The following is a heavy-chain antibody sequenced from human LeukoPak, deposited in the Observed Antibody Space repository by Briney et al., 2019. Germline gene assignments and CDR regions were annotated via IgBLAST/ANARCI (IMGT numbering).Heavy chain of an antibody. CDR1: GFNFSRYG. Sequence: QPGGSLRLSCAASGFNFSRYGMHWVRQAPGKGLEWVAFIRYDGTNKYYADSVKGRFSISRDNSKNNLYVQMNSLRVEDTAIYYCAGPSSSGVGYWGQGTLVTVSS. D-gene: IGHD6-6*01. V-gene: IGHV3-30*02. J-gene: IGHJ4*02. CDR2: IRYDGTNK. CDR3: AGPSSSGVGY.